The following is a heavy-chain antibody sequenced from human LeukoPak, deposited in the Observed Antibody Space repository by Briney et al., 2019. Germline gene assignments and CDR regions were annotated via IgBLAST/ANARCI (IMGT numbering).Heavy chain of an antibody. CDR2: TRNKANSYTT. Sequence: PGGSLRLSCAASGFTFSDHDMDWVRQAPGKGLEWVGRTRNKANSYTTEDAASVKGRFTISRDDSKNSLYLQMNSLKTEDPAVYYCARESGLSAVDYWGQETLVTVSS. V-gene: IGHV3-72*01. J-gene: IGHJ4*02. D-gene: IGHD2-15*01. CDR1: GFTFSDHD. CDR3: ARESGLSAVDY.